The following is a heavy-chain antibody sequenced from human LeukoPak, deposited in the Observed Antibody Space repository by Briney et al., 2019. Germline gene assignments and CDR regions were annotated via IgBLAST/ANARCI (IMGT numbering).Heavy chain of an antibody. Sequence: PSQTLSLTCTVSGGSISSGGYYWSWIRQPPGKGLEWIGYIYHSGSTYYNPSLKSRVTISVDRSKNQFSLKLSSVTAADTAVYYCARDGGYDWGFDPWGQGTLVTVSS. J-gene: IGHJ5*02. D-gene: IGHD5-12*01. CDR3: ARDGGYDWGFDP. CDR2: IYHSGST. V-gene: IGHV4-30-2*01. CDR1: GGSISSGGYY.